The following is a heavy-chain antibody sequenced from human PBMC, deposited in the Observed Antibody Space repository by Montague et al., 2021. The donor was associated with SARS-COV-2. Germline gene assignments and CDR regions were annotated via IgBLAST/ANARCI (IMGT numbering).Heavy chain of an antibody. J-gene: IGHJ5*02. V-gene: IGHV4-38-2*02. Sequence: SETLSLTCTVSGYSISSGYYWGWIRQPPGKGLEWIGSIYHSGSTYYNPSLKSRVTISVDTSKNQFFLKLSSVTAADTAVYYCARVRSITMIVVVITPMGWFDPWGQGTLVTVSS. CDR2: IYHSGST. D-gene: IGHD3-22*01. CDR3: ARVRSITMIVVVITPMGWFDP. CDR1: GYSISSGYY.